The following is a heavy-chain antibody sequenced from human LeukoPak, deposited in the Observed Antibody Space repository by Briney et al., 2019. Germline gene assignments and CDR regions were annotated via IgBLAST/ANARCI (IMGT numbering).Heavy chain of an antibody. CDR1: GGSFSGYY. CDR2: INHSGST. CDR3: AISSIVGATGLDY. Sequence: SETLSLTCAVYGGSFSGYYWSWIRQPPGKGLEWIGEINHSGSTNYNPSLKSRVTISVDTSKNQFSLKLSSVTAADTAVYYCAISSIVGATGLDYWGQGTLVTVSS. D-gene: IGHD1-26*01. V-gene: IGHV4-34*01. J-gene: IGHJ4*02.